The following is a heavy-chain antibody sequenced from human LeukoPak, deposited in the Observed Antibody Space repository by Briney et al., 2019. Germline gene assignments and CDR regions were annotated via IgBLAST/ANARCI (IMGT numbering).Heavy chain of an antibody. CDR1: GYTFTGYY. CDR2: INPNSGGT. Sequence: ASVKVSCKASGYTFTGYYMHWVRQAPGQGLEWMGWINPNSGGTNYAQKLQGRVTMTRDTSISTAYMELSRLRSDDTAVYYCAILGYCSSTSCLQFDPWGQGTLVTVSS. CDR3: AILGYCSSTSCLQFDP. V-gene: IGHV1-2*02. D-gene: IGHD2-2*01. J-gene: IGHJ5*02.